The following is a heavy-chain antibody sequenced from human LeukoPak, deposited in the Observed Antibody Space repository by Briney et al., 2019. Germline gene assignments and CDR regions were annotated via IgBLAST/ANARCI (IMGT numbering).Heavy chain of an antibody. Sequence: ASVKVSCKASGYTFTNYYMHWVRQAPGQGLEWMGIVNPVGGLRTTSTQKFQGRITMTRDTSTSTVYMELSSLKSEDTAVYYCASTRVNFDSWGGYRIDYWGQGTLVTVSS. J-gene: IGHJ4*02. CDR1: GYTFTNYY. V-gene: IGHV1-46*01. D-gene: IGHD3-3*01. CDR3: ASTRVNFDSWGGYRIDY. CDR2: VNPVGGLRT.